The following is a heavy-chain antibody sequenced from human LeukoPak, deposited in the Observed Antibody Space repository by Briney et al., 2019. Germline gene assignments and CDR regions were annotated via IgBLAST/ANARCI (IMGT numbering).Heavy chain of an antibody. D-gene: IGHD6-13*01. V-gene: IGHV1-2*02. CDR3: AKIAAAGYSGAFDI. J-gene: IGHJ3*02. Sequence: ASVTVSCMASGYTFTGYYMHWVGQAPGQGLEWMGWINPNSGGTNYAQKFQGRVTMTRDTSISTAYMELSRLRSDDTAVYYCAKIAAAGYSGAFDIWGQGTMVTVSS. CDR2: INPNSGGT. CDR1: GYTFTGYY.